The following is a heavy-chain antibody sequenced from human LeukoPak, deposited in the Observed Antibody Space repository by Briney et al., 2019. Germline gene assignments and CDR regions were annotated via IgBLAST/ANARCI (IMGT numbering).Heavy chain of an antibody. Sequence: GASVKVSCKASGYTFTSYGISWVRQAPGQGLEWMGWISAYNGNTNYAQKLQGRVTMTTDTSTSTAYMELRSLRSDDTAVYYCARDRADVDIVATTVYYYYYGMDVWGQGTTVTVSS. J-gene: IGHJ6*02. D-gene: IGHD5-12*01. CDR3: ARDRADVDIVATTVYYYYYGMDV. CDR1: GYTFTSYG. V-gene: IGHV1-18*01. CDR2: ISAYNGNT.